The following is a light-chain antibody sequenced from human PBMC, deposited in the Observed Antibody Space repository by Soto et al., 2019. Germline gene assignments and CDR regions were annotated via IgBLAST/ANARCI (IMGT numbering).Light chain of an antibody. CDR1: QSISNW. V-gene: IGKV1-5*03. CDR2: KAS. Sequence: IHMTQSPSTLSASVVDIVTITCRASQSISNWLAWYQQKPGKAPKPLIYKASSLESGVPSRFSGSGSGTDFTLTISGLQSEDFAVYYCQQYNNWPQTFGQGTKVDI. CDR3: QQYNNWPQT. J-gene: IGKJ1*01.